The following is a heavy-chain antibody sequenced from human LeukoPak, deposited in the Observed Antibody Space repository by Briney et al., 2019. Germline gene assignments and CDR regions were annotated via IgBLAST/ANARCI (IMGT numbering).Heavy chain of an antibody. J-gene: IGHJ4*02. CDR2: ISHSGST. D-gene: IGHD5-24*01. Sequence: SETLSLTCAVYGGSFSGYYWSWIRQPPGKGLEWIGEISHSGSTNYHPSLKSRVTMSLDTSKTEFSLKLSSVTAADTAVYYCARGGDGYNHPFDYWGQGTQVTVSS. CDR3: ARGGDGYNHPFDY. CDR1: GGSFSGYY. V-gene: IGHV4-34*01.